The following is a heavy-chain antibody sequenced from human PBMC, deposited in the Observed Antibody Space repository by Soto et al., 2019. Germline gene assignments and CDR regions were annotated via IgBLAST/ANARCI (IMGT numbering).Heavy chain of an antibody. CDR3: ARVYGDYDYYYGMDV. CDR1: GGSISSGDYY. CDR2: IDYSGST. V-gene: IGHV4-31*03. D-gene: IGHD4-17*01. Sequence: QVQLQESGPGLVKPSQTLSLTCTVSGGSISSGDYYWSWIRQHPGKGPEWIGYIDYSGSTYYNPSFKSRVSISVDTSKNQFSLKLTSVTAADTAVYFCARVYGDYDYYYGMDVWGQGTTVTVSS. J-gene: IGHJ6*02.